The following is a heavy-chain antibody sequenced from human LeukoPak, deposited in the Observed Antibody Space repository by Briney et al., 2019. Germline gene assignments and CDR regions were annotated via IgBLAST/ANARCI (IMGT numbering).Heavy chain of an antibody. V-gene: IGHV3-30*18. J-gene: IGHJ3*02. D-gene: IGHD6-13*01. CDR2: ISYDGSNK. CDR1: GFTFSSYG. CDR3: AKDGYDAFDI. Sequence: GGSLRLSCAASGFTFSSYGMHWVRQAPGKGLEWVAVISYDGSNKYYADSVKGRFTISRDNSKNTLYLQMNSLRAEDTAVYYCAKDGYDAFDIWGQGTLVTVSS.